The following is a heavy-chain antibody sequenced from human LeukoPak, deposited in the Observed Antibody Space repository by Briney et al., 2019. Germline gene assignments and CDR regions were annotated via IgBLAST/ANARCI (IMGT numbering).Heavy chain of an antibody. Sequence: SGGSLRLSCAASGFTFDNYGMHWVRQAPGKGLEWVAFIRSDGGIKYYADSVKGRFTISRDSSKNTLYLQVNSLRAEDTAVYFCAKDVPAAYFDYWGQGTLVTVSS. D-gene: IGHD2-2*01. J-gene: IGHJ4*02. CDR1: GFTFDNYG. CDR2: IRSDGGIK. V-gene: IGHV3-30*02. CDR3: AKDVPAAYFDY.